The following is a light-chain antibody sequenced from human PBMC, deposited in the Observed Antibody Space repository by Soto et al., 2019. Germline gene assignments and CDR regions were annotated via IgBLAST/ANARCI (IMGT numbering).Light chain of an antibody. CDR2: DVS. Sequence: QSALTQPASVSGSPGQSITISCTGTSSDVGGYNYVSWYQPHPGKAPKLMIYDVSNRPSGVSNRFSGSKSSNTASLTISGLQADDEADYHFSAYTTSSTVLFGGGTKVTVL. CDR3: SAYTTSSTVL. V-gene: IGLV2-14*03. CDR1: SSDVGGYNY. J-gene: IGLJ2*01.